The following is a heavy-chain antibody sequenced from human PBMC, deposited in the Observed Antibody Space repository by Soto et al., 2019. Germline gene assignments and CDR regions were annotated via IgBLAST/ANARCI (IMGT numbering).Heavy chain of an antibody. V-gene: IGHV3-74*01. CDR2: INSDGSST. Sequence: PGGSLRLSCAASGFTFSSYWMHWVRQAPGKGLVWVSRINSDGSSTSYADSVKGRFTISRDNAKNTLYLQMNSLRAEDTAVYYCARKVQQLERGYYYYYMDVWGKGTTVTVSS. CDR3: ARKVQQLERGYYYYYMDV. CDR1: GFTFSSYW. D-gene: IGHD6-13*01. J-gene: IGHJ6*03.